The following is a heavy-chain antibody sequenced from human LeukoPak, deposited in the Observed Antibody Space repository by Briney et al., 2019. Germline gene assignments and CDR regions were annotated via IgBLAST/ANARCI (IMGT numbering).Heavy chain of an antibody. V-gene: IGHV4-59*01. D-gene: IGHD5-24*01. CDR1: GGSFSGYY. Sequence: SETLSLTCAVYGGSFSGYYWSWIRQPPGKGLEWIGYIYYSGSTNYNPSLKSRVTIPVDTSKNQFSLKLSSVTAADTAVYYCASLRDGYNQYYFDYWGQGTLVTVSS. J-gene: IGHJ4*02. CDR2: IYYSGST. CDR3: ASLRDGYNQYYFDY.